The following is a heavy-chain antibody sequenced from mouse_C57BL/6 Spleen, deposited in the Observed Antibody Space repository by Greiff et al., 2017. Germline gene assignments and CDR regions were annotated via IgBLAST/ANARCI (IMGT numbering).Heavy chain of an antibody. CDR2: INYDGSST. J-gene: IGHJ1*03. Sequence: EVHLVESEGGLVQPGSSMKLSCTASGFTFSDYYMAWVRQVPEKGLEWVANINYDGSSTYYLDSLKSRFIISRDNAKNILYLQMSSLKSEDTATYYCARDYSNYKGDWYFDVWGTGTTVTVSS. CDR1: GFTFSDYY. V-gene: IGHV5-16*01. D-gene: IGHD2-5*01. CDR3: ARDYSNYKGDWYFDV.